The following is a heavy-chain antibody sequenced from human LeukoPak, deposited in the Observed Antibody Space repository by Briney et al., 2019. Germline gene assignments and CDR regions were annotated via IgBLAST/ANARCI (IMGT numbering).Heavy chain of an antibody. Sequence: KTGGSLRLSCAASGFSFSDYYMSWIRQAPGKGLEWVAYISRNSDYTNYGDSVKGRFTVSRDNAENSLYLQMNSLRAEDTAVYYCARARRDCSGGSCYPDYNWFDPWGQGTLVTVSS. J-gene: IGHJ5*02. D-gene: IGHD2-15*01. CDR1: GFSFSDYY. CDR2: ISRNSDYT. CDR3: ARARRDCSGGSCYPDYNWFDP. V-gene: IGHV3-11*06.